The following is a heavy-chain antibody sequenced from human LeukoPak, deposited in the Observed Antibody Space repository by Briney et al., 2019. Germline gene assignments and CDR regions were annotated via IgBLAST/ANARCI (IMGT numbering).Heavy chain of an antibody. CDR2: IYYSGST. V-gene: IGHV4-61*05. CDR1: GGSISSSSYY. CDR3: ARLYGSYYYYYMDV. J-gene: IGHJ6*03. Sequence: SETLSLTCTVSGGSISSSSYYWGWIRQPPGKGLEWIGYIYYSGSTNYNPSLKSRVTISVDTSKNQFSLKLSSVTAADTAVYYCARLYGSYYYYYMDVWGKGTTVTVSS. D-gene: IGHD3-10*01.